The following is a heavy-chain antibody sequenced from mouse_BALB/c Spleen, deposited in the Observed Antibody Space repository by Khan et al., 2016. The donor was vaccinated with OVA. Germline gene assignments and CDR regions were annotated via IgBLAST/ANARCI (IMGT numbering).Heavy chain of an antibody. V-gene: IGHV3-2*02. D-gene: IGHD1-1*01. Sequence: EVQLVESGPGLVKPSQSLSLTCTVTGYSITSGYAWNWIRQFPGNKLEWMGYISYSGVTSYTPSLNSRISITRDTSKNQFFLQLNSVTTEDTATEYCARGNYYGYYFDYWGQGTTLTVSS. CDR1: GYSITSGYA. CDR3: ARGNYYGYYFDY. J-gene: IGHJ2*01. CDR2: ISYSGVT.